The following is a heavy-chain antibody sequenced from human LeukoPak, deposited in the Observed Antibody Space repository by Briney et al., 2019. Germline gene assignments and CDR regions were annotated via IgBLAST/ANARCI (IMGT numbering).Heavy chain of an antibody. CDR2: ISDYNGNT. D-gene: IGHD6-19*01. J-gene: IGHJ4*02. CDR1: RYTFTSYG. Sequence: ASVKVSCKPSRYTFTSYGISWVRQAPGQGRKWMGWISDYNGNTNYAQKLQGRVTMTTDTSTSTAYMELRSLRADDTAVYYCARGIAVAGPYYFDYWGQGTLVTVSS. CDR3: ARGIAVAGPYYFDY. V-gene: IGHV1-18*01.